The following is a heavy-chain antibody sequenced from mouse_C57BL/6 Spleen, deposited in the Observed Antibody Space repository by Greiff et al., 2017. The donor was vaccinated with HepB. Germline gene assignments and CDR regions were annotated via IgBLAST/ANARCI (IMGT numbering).Heavy chain of an antibody. J-gene: IGHJ2*01. D-gene: IGHD2-4*01. Sequence: VQLQQPGAELVKPGASVKLSCKASGYTFTSYWMHWVKQRPGQGLEWIGMIHPNSGSTNYNEKFKSKATLTVDKSSSTAYMQLSSLTSEDSAVYYCASGLRRGTSYYFDYWGQGTTLTVSS. V-gene: IGHV1-64*01. CDR3: ASGLRRGTSYYFDY. CDR2: IHPNSGST. CDR1: GYTFTSYW.